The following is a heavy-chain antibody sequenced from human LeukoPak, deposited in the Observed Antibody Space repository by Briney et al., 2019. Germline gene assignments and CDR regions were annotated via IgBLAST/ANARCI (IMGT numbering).Heavy chain of an antibody. D-gene: IGHD4-11*01. V-gene: IGHV1-69*04. Sequence: SVTVSCKASGGSFSNFAISWVRQAPGQGLEWMGRIIPLLGISNYAQDFQDRVTITADKSTTTAYMELSSLRSDDTAVYYCARGGSSTVRGLAYWGQGTLVTVSS. CDR2: IIPLLGIS. J-gene: IGHJ4*02. CDR1: GGSFSNFA. CDR3: ARGGSSTVRGLAY.